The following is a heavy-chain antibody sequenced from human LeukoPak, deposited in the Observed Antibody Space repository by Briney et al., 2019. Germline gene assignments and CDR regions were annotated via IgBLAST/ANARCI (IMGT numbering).Heavy chain of an antibody. CDR1: GFTFSSYS. J-gene: IGHJ4*02. CDR3: ARDPRLTYYYDSSGYRGIDY. CDR2: ISSSSSYI. D-gene: IGHD3-22*01. V-gene: IGHV3-21*01. Sequence: GGSLRLSCAASGFTFSSYSMNWVRQAPGKGLEWVSSISSSSSYIYYADSVKGLFTISRDNAKNSLYLQMNSLRDEDTAVYYCARDPRLTYYYDSSGYRGIDYWGQGTLVTVSS.